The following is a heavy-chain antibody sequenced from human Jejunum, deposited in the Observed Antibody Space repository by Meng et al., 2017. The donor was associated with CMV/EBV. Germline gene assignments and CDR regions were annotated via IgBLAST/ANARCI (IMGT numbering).Heavy chain of an antibody. CDR3: ARDLPGDDDYVFDH. V-gene: IGHV3-74*01. D-gene: IGHD4-17*01. CDR2: INREGTST. J-gene: IGHJ4*02. Sequence: SGITFSRYWLHWVRPVPGKGLVWISRINREGTSTSYADSVKGRFTISRDNAKNSLYLQMHSLRPEDTAVYYCARDLPGDDDYVFDHWGQGSLVTVSS. CDR1: GITFSRYW.